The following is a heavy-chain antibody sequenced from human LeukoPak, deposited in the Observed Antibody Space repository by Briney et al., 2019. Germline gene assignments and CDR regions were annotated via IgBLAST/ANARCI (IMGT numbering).Heavy chain of an antibody. CDR2: IYYSGST. V-gene: IGHV4-39*01. CDR3: ARGGGVRTGSGWRPGNWFDP. J-gene: IGHJ5*02. D-gene: IGHD6-19*01. CDR1: GGSISSSSCY. Sequence: SETLSLTCTVSGGSISSSSCYWGWIRQPPGKGLECIGCIYYSGSTYYNPSLKSRVTISVDTSKNQLSLKLNSVTAADTAVYYCARGGGVRTGSGWRPGNWFDPWGQGTLVIVSS.